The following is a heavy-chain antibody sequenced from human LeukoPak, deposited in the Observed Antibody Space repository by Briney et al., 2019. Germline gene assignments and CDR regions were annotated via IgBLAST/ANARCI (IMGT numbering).Heavy chain of an antibody. V-gene: IGHV3-7*01. Sequence: GGSLRLSCAASGFIFSNYWMGWVRQAPGKGLACVANIKTDGSETYYVDSVKGRFTISRDNAKNSLFLQMNSLRAEDTAIYHCVSAIRGSPIDYWGQGTLVTVSS. CDR2: IKTDGSET. CDR1: GFIFSNYW. D-gene: IGHD3-10*01. J-gene: IGHJ4*02. CDR3: VSAIRGSPIDY.